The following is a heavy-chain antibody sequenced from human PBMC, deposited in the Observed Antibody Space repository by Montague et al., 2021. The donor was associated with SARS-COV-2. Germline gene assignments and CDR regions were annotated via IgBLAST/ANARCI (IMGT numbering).Heavy chain of an antibody. CDR3: ARIPVGSKYYFDF. D-gene: IGHD2-2*01. CDR2: TYYMSKWYN. CDR1: GDSVSSNIAT. Sequence: CAISGDSVSSNIATWNWIRQSPSRGLEWLGRTYYMSKWYNDYAESVKSRITIDPDTSEHQFSLHLNSVTPEDTAVYYCARIPVGSKYYFDFWGQGTLVTVSS. V-gene: IGHV6-1*01. J-gene: IGHJ4*02.